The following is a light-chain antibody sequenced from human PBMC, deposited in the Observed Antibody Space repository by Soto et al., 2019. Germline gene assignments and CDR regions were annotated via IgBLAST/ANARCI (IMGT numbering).Light chain of an antibody. V-gene: IGKV1-27*01. Sequence: DIQMTQSPSSLSASVGDRVTITCRASQGISNFLAWYQQKPGKVPKLLISAASTLQSGVPSRFSGSGSGTDFTLTTTSLQPEDVATYYCEKYSSVITFGHGTRLEIK. CDR3: EKYSSVIT. CDR1: QGISNF. CDR2: AAS. J-gene: IGKJ5*01.